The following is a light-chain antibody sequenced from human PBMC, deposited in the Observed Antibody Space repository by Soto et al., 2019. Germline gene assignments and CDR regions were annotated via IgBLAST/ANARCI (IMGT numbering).Light chain of an antibody. V-gene: IGKV3-20*01. Sequence: EVVLTQSPGTLSLSPGERVTLSCRASQSVASSYLAWYQQKPGRAPRLLFYSASSRATGIPDRFSGSGSGTDFTFTISRLELEDFAVYYCHHFGSLPETFGQGTNVE. CDR2: SAS. J-gene: IGKJ1*01. CDR3: HHFGSLPET. CDR1: QSVASSY.